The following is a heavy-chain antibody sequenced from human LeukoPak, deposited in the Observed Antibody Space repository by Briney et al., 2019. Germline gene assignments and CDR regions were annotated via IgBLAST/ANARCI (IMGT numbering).Heavy chain of an antibody. CDR2: IYYSGST. J-gene: IGHJ6*02. Sequence: PSQTLSLTCTVSGGSISSGGYYWSWIRQHPGKGLEWIGYIYYSGSTYYNPSLKSRVTISVDTSKNQFSLKLSSVTAADTAVYYCAVGRTSCYAGASCYYYGMDVWGQGTTVTVSS. CDR1: GGSISSGGYY. D-gene: IGHD2-2*01. CDR3: AVGRTSCYAGASCYYYGMDV. V-gene: IGHV4-31*03.